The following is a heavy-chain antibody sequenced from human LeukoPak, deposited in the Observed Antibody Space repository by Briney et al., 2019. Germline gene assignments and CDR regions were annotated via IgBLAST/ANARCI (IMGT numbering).Heavy chain of an antibody. D-gene: IGHD3-22*01. CDR1: GGSISSGSYY. V-gene: IGHV4-61*02. CDR3: ARRLDYYDSSGYYFDY. Sequence: SQALSLTCTVSGGSISSGSYYWSWIRQPAGKGLEWIGRIYTSGSTNYNPSLKGRVTISVDTSKNQFSLRLSSVTAADTAVYYCARRLDYYDSSGYYFDYWGQGTLVTVSS. J-gene: IGHJ4*02. CDR2: IYTSGST.